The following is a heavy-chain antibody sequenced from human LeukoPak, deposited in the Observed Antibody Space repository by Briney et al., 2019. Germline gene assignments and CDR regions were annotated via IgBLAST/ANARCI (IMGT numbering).Heavy chain of an antibody. CDR1: GFTFSSYG. V-gene: IGHV3-20*04. Sequence: GGSLRLSCAASGFTFSSYGMSWVRQAPGKGLEWVSAISGSGGSTGYADSVKGRFTISRDNAKNSLYLQMNSLRAEDTALYYCARTDSSGYYGGLDYWGQGTLVTVSS. J-gene: IGHJ4*02. CDR3: ARTDSSGYYGGLDY. CDR2: ISGSGGST. D-gene: IGHD3-22*01.